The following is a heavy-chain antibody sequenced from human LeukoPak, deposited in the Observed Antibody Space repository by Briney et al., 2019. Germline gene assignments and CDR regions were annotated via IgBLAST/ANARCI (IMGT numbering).Heavy chain of an antibody. V-gene: IGHV4-59*01. Sequence: PSETLSLTCTVSGGSISSYYWSWIWQPPGKGLEWIGYIYYSGSTNYNPSLKSRVTISVDTSKNQFSLKLSSVTAADTAVYYCARSSQNFYWGDSSGYYFDYWGQGTLVTVSS. CDR2: IYYSGST. CDR3: ARSSQNFYWGDSSGYYFDY. CDR1: GGSISSYY. D-gene: IGHD3-22*01. J-gene: IGHJ4*02.